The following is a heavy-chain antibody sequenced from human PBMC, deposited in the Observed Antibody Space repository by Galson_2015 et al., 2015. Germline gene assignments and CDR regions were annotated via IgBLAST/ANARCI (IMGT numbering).Heavy chain of an antibody. CDR2: ISYDGSNK. V-gene: IGHV3-30*18. CDR1: GFTFSSYG. J-gene: IGHJ6*03. D-gene: IGHD3-3*01. CDR3: AKVLLRFLSFRWYYMDV. Sequence: SLRLSCAASGFTFSSYGMHWVRQAPGKGLEWVAVISYDGSNKYYADSVKGRFTISRDNSKNTLYLQMNSLRAEDTAVYYCAKVLLRFLSFRWYYMDVWGKGTTVTVSS.